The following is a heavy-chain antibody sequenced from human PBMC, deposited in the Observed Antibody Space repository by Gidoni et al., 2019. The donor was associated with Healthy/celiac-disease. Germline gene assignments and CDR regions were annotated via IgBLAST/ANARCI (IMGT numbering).Heavy chain of an antibody. J-gene: IGHJ3*02. CDR2: IGTAGDT. V-gene: IGHV3-13*04. CDR1: GFTFSSYD. Sequence: EVQLVEYGGGVVQPGGSRRRCCADSGFTFSSYDMHWVRQAAGKGLEWVSAIGTAGDTYYPGSVKGRFTISREIAKNSLYLQMNSLRAGDTAVYYCARESFNAFDIWGQGTMVTVSS. CDR3: ARESFNAFDI.